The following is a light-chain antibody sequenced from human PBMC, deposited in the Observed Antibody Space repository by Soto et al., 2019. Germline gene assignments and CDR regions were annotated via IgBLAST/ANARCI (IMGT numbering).Light chain of an antibody. CDR1: SSDVGGYNY. CDR3: CSYTPTSTFV. V-gene: IGLV2-14*03. CDR2: EVF. Sequence: QSALTQPASVSGSPGQSITISCTGTSSDVGGYNYVSWYQQHPGKVPKLMIYEVFRRPSGISDRFSGSKSGSTASLTISGLQAEDEADYYCCSYTPTSTFVFGGGTKLTVL. J-gene: IGLJ3*02.